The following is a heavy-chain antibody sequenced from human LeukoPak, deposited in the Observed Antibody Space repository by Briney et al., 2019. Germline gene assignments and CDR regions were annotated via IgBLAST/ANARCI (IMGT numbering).Heavy chain of an antibody. J-gene: IGHJ3*02. D-gene: IGHD1-26*01. V-gene: IGHV1-18*01. CDR3: ARIVGALRGVAAFDI. CDR2: ISAYNGNT. Sequence: ASVKVSCKASGYTFTSYGISWVRQAPGQGLEWMGWISAYNGNTNYAQKLQGRVTMTTDTSTSTVYMELSSLRSEDTAVYYCARIVGALRGVAAFDIWGQGTMVTVSS. CDR1: GYTFTSYG.